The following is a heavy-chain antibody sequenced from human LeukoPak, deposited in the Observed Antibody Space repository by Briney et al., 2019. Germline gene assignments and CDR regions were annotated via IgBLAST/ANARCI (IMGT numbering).Heavy chain of an antibody. CDR2: ITGSGGNT. D-gene: IGHD5-18*01. J-gene: IGHJ4*02. CDR3: ARDCGYSYANDC. V-gene: IGHV3-23*01. CDR1: GFIFSSYS. Sequence: GGSLRLSCAASGFIFSSYSMSWVRQAPGMGLEWVSVITGSGGNTYYADSVKGRFTSSRDNAKNLLYLQMNSLRDEDTAVYYCARDCGYSYANDCWGQGTLVTVSS.